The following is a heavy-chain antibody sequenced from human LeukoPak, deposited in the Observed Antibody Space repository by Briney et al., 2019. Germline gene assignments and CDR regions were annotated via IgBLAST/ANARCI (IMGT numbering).Heavy chain of an antibody. V-gene: IGHV3-23*01. CDR1: GFTFSSYA. CDR2: ISGSGGST. D-gene: IGHD6-13*01. Sequence: PGRSLRLSCAASGFTFSSYAMHWVRQAPGKGLEWVSGISGSGGSTYVADSVKGRFTVSRDNSKNTLYLQMNSLRADDTAVYYCAKDRPTVYSSSWLHFLDSWGQGTLFTVSS. CDR3: AKDRPTVYSSSWLHFLDS. J-gene: IGHJ4*02.